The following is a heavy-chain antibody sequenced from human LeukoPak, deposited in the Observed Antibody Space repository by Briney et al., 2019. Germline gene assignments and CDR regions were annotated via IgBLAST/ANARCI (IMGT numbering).Heavy chain of an antibody. V-gene: IGHV3-21*01. CDR2: ITSSSTYI. J-gene: IGHJ3*02. CDR1: GFTFSSYS. CDR3: ARDLHSGSYEDAFDI. D-gene: IGHD1-26*01. Sequence: GGSLRLSCAASGFTFSSYSMNWVRQAPGKGLEWVSSITSSSTYIYYADSVKGRFTISRDNAENPLYLQMNSLRAEDTAVYYCARDLHSGSYEDAFDIWGQGTMVTVSS.